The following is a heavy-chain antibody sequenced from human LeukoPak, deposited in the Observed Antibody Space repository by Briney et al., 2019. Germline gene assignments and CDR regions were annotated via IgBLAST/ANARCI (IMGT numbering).Heavy chain of an antibody. J-gene: IGHJ5*02. CDR3: ARPAGNHLTYNWFDP. Sequence: KSSETLSLTCTVSGGSITNSRYYWGWIRQPPGKGLEWIGSIYYTGATYYNPSLKSQVTISVDTSKNQFSLSVTSVTAADTAVYYCARPAGNHLTYNWFDPWGQGTLVTVSS. CDR1: GGSITNSRYY. D-gene: IGHD1-14*01. CDR2: IYYTGAT. V-gene: IGHV4-39*01.